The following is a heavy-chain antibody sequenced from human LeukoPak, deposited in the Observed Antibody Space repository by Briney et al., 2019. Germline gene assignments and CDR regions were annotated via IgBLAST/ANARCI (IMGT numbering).Heavy chain of an antibody. V-gene: IGHV4-34*01. J-gene: IGHJ4*02. D-gene: IGHD4-17*01. CDR1: GGSFSGYY. CDR3: ARHLGGPLRSHFDY. Sequence: SETLSLTCAVYGGSFSGYYWSWIRQPPGKGLEWIGEINHSGSTNYNPSLKSRVTISVDTSRNQFSLKLSSVTAADTAVYYCARHLGGPLRSHFDYWGQGTLVTVSS. CDR2: INHSGST.